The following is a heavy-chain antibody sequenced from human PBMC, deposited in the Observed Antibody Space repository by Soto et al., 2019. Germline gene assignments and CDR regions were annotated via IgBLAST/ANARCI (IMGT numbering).Heavy chain of an antibody. CDR2: IKTKGEGGTM. CDR3: VAELPGVRTNWGLDY. D-gene: IGHD7-27*01. V-gene: IGHV3-15*07. Sequence: EVQLVESGGGFVEPGGSLRLSCVGSGLTLSHAWMTWVRQAPGKGLEWVGRIKTKGEGGTMDYAEPVKGRFSVSRDDSENTLYLHVNSLHSEDTAMYYCVAELPGVRTNWGLDYWGQGTLVTVSS. CDR1: GLTLSHAW. J-gene: IGHJ4*02.